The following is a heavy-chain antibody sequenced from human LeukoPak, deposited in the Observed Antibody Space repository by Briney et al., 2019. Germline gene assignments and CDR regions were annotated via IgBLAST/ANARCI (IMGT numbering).Heavy chain of an antibody. CDR3: ARGGAIWFGEPDAFDI. J-gene: IGHJ3*02. D-gene: IGHD3-10*01. CDR1: GFTFSSYN. Sequence: GGSLRLSCAASGFTFSSYNMNWVRQAPGKGLEWVSSISSSTSYIYYAASVKGRFTISRDNAKNSLYLQMNSLRAEDTAVYYCARGGAIWFGEPDAFDIWGQGTMVTVSS. CDR2: ISSSTSYI. V-gene: IGHV3-21*04.